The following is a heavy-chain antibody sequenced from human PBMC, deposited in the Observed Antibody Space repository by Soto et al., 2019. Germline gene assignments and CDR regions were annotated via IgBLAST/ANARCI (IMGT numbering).Heavy chain of an antibody. V-gene: IGHV3-7*01. D-gene: IGHD4-17*01. J-gene: IGHJ4*02. CDR2: IKQDGSEI. CDR1: GFTFSTKW. CDR3: VRDARDYASEFDC. Sequence: EVQLVESGGGLVQPGGSLRLSCAASGFTFSTKWMSWVRQAPGRGLEGVADIKQDGSEIYYVDSVKGRFTISRDNAKNSLYLQMNSLRVEDTAVYYCVRDARDYASEFDCWGQGTLVTVSA.